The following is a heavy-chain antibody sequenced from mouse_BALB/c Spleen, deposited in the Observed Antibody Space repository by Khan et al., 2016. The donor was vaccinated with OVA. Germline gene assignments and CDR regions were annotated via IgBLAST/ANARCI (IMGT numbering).Heavy chain of an antibody. V-gene: IGHV5-9-1*01. CDR1: GFTFSSFV. CDR3: TNGNYGWFAY. D-gene: IGHD2-1*01. Sequence: EVELVESGGGLVEPGGSLKLSCAASGFTFSSFVMSWVRQTPEKRLEWVATISSAATYTYYPARVKGRFTISRDNAKNNLYLQMNSLRSDDTAIYYCTNGNYGWFAYWGQGTLVTAST. J-gene: IGHJ3*01. CDR2: ISSAATYT.